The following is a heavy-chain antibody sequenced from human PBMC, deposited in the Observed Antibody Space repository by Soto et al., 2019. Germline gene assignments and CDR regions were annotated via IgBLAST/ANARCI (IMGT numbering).Heavy chain of an antibody. V-gene: IGHV4-59*01. Sequence: AETLSLTCDVSGGSIRSYYWNWVRQPPGKTLEWIGDVYYSGSANYNPSLKSRVTISVDMSRNQFSLKLNSVTAADTAVYYCARGSMVRGPTPFDYWGQGTLVTVSS. CDR2: VYYSGSA. J-gene: IGHJ4*02. CDR1: GGSIRSYY. D-gene: IGHD3-10*01. CDR3: ARGSMVRGPTPFDY.